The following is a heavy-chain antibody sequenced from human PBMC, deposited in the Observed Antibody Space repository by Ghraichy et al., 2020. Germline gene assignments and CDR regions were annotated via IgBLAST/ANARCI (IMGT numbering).Heavy chain of an antibody. CDR2: IKHDGSQR. D-gene: IGHD1-1*01. Sequence: GSLRLSCAASGFIFSSHWMSWVRQAPGKGLEWVANIKHDGSQRHYVDYVKGRFSISRDNAKNSLDLYMHSLTAEDTGIYYCVRGWKEGLRRKTDYWGQGTLVTVAS. CDR1: GFIFSSHW. J-gene: IGHJ4*02. V-gene: IGHV3-7*03. CDR3: VRGWKEGLRRKTDY.